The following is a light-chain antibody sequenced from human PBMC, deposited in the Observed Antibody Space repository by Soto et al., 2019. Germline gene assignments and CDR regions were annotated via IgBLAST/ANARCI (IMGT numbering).Light chain of an antibody. CDR1: QSISSY. V-gene: IGKV1-39*01. J-gene: IGKJ2*01. CDR2: AAS. Sequence: DIQMTQSPSSLSASVGDRVSITCRAGQSISSYLNWYQQRPGKPPKLLIYAASNLQSGVPSRFSGSGSGTDFTLTISNLQPGDSATYYCQQSYSTPPEYTFGQGTKLEIK. CDR3: QQSYSTPPEYT.